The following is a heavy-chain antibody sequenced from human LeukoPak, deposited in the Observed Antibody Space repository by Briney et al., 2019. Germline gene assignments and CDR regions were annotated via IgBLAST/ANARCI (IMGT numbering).Heavy chain of an antibody. V-gene: IGHV3-48*01. Sequence: GGSLRLSCAASGFTVSSNYMSWVRQAPGKGLEWVSYISSSSSTIYYADSVKGRFTISRDNAKKSLYLQMNSLRVEDTAVYYCASGAEGYVFDPWGQGTLVTVSS. CDR3: ASGAEGYVFDP. D-gene: IGHD5-12*01. CDR2: ISSSSSTI. J-gene: IGHJ5*02. CDR1: GFTVSSNY.